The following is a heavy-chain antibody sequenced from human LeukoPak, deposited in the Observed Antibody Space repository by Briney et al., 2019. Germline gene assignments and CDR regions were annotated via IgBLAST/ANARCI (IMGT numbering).Heavy chain of an antibody. V-gene: IGHV1-69*06. Sequence: GSSVKVSCKASGGTFSSYAISWVRQAPGQGLEWMGGIIPVFGTANYAQKFQGRVTITADKSMSTAYMELSSLRSEDTAVYYCARELRQYNWNDRGYNWFDPWGQGTLVTVSS. J-gene: IGHJ5*02. CDR3: ARELRQYNWNDRGYNWFDP. D-gene: IGHD1-1*01. CDR2: IIPVFGTA. CDR1: GGTFSSYA.